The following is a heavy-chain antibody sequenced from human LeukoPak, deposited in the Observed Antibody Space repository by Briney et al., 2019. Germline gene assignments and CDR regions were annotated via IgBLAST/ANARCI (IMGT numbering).Heavy chain of an antibody. D-gene: IGHD6-6*01. V-gene: IGHV1-2*02. J-gene: IGHJ5*02. CDR1: GYTFTGYY. CDR2: INPNSGGT. CDR3: ARGMGKLAARRLPLEGMNWFDP. Sequence: ASVKVSCKASGYTFTGYYMHWVRQAPGQGLEWMGWINPNSGGTNYAQKFQGRVTMTRDTSISTAYMELSRLRSDDTAVYYCARGMGKLAARRLPLEGMNWFDPWGQGTLVTVSS.